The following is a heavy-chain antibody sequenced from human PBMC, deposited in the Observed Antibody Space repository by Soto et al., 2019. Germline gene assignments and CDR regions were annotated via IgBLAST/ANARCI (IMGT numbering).Heavy chain of an antibody. CDR3: TSESDY. V-gene: IGHV3-73*02. Sequence: DVQLVESGGGLVQIGGSLKLSCATSGLNFSGSAMHWARQASGKGLEWVGRIRSRPHNYATTYAASVEGRFTISRDDSTNTVYLQMNGLKTDDTAMYYCTSESDYWGRGTLVTVSS. CDR2: IRSRPHNYAT. CDR1: GLNFSGSA. J-gene: IGHJ4*02.